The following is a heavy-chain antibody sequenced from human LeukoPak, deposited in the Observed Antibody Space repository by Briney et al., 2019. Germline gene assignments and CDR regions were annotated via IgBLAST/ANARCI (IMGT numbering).Heavy chain of an antibody. CDR2: IKQDGSDI. CDR3: ARDTLAGFYDILTGYYSYYYYYGMDV. CDR1: GFTFSNYW. Sequence: PGGSLRLSCAASGFTFSNYWMSWVRQAPGKGLGWVANIKQDGSDIYYVDSVKGRFTISRDNAKNSLYLQMNSLRAEDTAVYYCARDTLAGFYDILTGYYSYYYYYGMDVWGQGTTVTVSS. J-gene: IGHJ6*02. D-gene: IGHD3-9*01. V-gene: IGHV3-7*03.